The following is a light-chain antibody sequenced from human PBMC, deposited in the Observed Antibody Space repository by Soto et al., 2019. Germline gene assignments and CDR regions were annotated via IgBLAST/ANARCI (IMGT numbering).Light chain of an antibody. CDR2: GAS. Sequence: EIVLTQSPGTLSLSPGDGATLSCRASQSVSSTYLAWYQHKPGQAPRLLIYGASSRATGIPGRFSGSGSGTDFTVTISRLEPEDFAVYYCQQYGGSITFGQGTRLEIE. V-gene: IGKV3-20*01. CDR1: QSVSSTY. J-gene: IGKJ5*01. CDR3: QQYGGSIT.